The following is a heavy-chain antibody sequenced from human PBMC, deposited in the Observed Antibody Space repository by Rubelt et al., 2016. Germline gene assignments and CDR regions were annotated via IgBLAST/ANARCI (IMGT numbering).Heavy chain of an antibody. CDR2: IHPNSGAT. V-gene: IGHV1-2*06. J-gene: IGHJ6*02. Sequence: QVQLVQSGAEVKKPGASVKVSCKASGYTFTDYFIHWVRQAPGQGLEWMGRIHPNSGATNYAQNFQGRVTMTRDTSISTVYMGLSRLTSDDTSVYYCARGEYSRLVRYYYGMDVWGQGTTVTVSS. CDR3: ARGEYSRLVRYYYGMDV. CDR1: GYTFTDYF. D-gene: IGHD6-6*01.